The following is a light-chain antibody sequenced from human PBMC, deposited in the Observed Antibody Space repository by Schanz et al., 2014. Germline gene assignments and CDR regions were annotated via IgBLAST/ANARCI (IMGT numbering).Light chain of an antibody. V-gene: IGKV3-20*01. CDR3: HQCDTSPFT. J-gene: IGKJ3*01. CDR2: GTS. Sequence: EIVLTQSPGTLSLSPGERATLSCRTSQNISSTYFTWYQQKPGQAPRLLIYGTSRRATGIPERFSGSGSGTDFTLTISRLEPEDFAVYYCHQCDTSPFTFGPGTKVEIK. CDR1: QNISSTY.